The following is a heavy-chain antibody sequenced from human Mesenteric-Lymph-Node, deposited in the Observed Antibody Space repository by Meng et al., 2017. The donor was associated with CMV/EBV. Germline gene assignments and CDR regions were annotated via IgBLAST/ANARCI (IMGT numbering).Heavy chain of an antibody. V-gene: IGHV4-34*01. Sequence: GSLRLSCAASGFTFSSYWMSWIRQPPGKGLEWIGEINHSGSTNYNPSLKSRVTISVDTSKNQFSLKLSSVTAADTAVYYCARGRSGSPYYDFWSGRYTYYYYGMDVWGQGTTVTVSS. CDR2: INHSGST. CDR1: GFTFSSYW. J-gene: IGHJ6*02. D-gene: IGHD3-3*01. CDR3: ARGRSGSPYYDFWSGRYTYYYYGMDV.